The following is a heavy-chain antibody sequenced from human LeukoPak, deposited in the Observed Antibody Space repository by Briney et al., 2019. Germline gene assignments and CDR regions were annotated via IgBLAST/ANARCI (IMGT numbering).Heavy chain of an antibody. CDR2: IYTSDSDT. CDR3: ARRTPSGYEFDWYFDL. D-gene: IGHD5-12*01. Sequence: GESLKISCKGSGYSFTSYWIGWVRQMPGKGLEWMGMIYTSDSDTRYSPSFQGQVTISADKSISTAYLQWSSLKASDTAMYYCARRTPSGYEFDWYFDLWGRGTLVTVSS. V-gene: IGHV5-51*01. CDR1: GYSFTSYW. J-gene: IGHJ2*01.